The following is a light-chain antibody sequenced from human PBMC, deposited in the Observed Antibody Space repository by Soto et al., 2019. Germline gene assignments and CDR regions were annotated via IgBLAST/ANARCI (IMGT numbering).Light chain of an antibody. J-gene: IGLJ1*01. V-gene: IGLV2-14*01. CDR3: SSYTISSTYV. CDR2: DVS. Sequence: QSVLAQPASVSGSPGQSIAISCTGTSSDVGGYNYVSWYQQHPGKAPKLLINDVSNRTSGGSSRFSGSKSGNTASLTISGLQAEDEADYYCSSYTISSTYVFGPGTKVTVL. CDR1: SSDVGGYNY.